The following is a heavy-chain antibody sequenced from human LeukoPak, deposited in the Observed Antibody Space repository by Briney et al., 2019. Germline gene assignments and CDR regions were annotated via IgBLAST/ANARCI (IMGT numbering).Heavy chain of an antibody. J-gene: IGHJ5*02. CDR2: IYYSGST. Sequence: SETLSLTCTVSGGSISSGGYYWSWIRQHPGKGLEWIGYIYYSGSTYYNPTLKSRVTISVDTSKNQFSLKLSSVTAADTAVYYCARRMRYCSSTSCYNWFDPWGQGTLVTVSS. D-gene: IGHD2-2*01. CDR3: ARRMRYCSSTSCYNWFDP. CDR1: GGSISSGGYY. V-gene: IGHV4-31*03.